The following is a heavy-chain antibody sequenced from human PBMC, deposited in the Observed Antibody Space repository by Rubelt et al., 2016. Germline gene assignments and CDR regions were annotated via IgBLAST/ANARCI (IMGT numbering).Heavy chain of an antibody. D-gene: IGHD4-17*01. V-gene: IGHV3-21*01. Sequence: RGLDWVSSISSSSDYIYYADSVKGRFTFSRDNVKNSLYLQMNSLRAEDTAVYYCARAHDFGDYGWNDAFDIWGQGTMVTVSS. CDR2: ISSSSDYI. J-gene: IGHJ3*02. CDR3: ARAHDFGDYGWNDAFDI.